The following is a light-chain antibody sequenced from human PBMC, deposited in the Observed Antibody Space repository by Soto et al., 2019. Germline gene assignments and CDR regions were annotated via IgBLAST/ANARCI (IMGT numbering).Light chain of an antibody. CDR3: TSYTAISTPI. J-gene: IGLJ2*01. CDR1: SSDVGGYGY. V-gene: IGLV2-14*01. Sequence: QSVLTQPASVSGSPGQSITISCTGTSSDVGGYGYVSWYQHHPGKAPKLIIYEVNNRPSGVSHRFSGSKSGNTASLTISGLRAEDEADYYCTSYTAISTPIFGGGTQLTVL. CDR2: EVN.